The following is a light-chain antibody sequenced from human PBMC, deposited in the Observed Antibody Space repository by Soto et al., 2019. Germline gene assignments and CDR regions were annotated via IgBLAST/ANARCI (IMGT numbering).Light chain of an antibody. V-gene: IGKV3-15*01. CDR2: DAF. J-gene: IGKJ4*01. Sequence: EIVMTQSPATLSVSPGERATLSCRASQSVNSKLAWYQVKPGQAPRLLTYDAFTRATGIPDRFSGSGSGTEFTLTISSLQSEDFAVYYCQQYNNRPPVTFGGGTKVEIK. CDR1: QSVNSK. CDR3: QQYNNRPPVT.